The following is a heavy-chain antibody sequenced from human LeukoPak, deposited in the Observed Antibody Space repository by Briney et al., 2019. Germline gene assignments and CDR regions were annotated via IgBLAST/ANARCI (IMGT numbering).Heavy chain of an antibody. J-gene: IGHJ4*02. CDR2: IYYSGST. V-gene: IGHV4-59*01. D-gene: IGHD3-22*01. Sequence: SETLSLTCTISGGSITSYYWSWIRQPPGKGLEWIGYIYYSGSTNYNPSLKSRVTISVDTSKKQFSLELSSVSAADTAVYYCARAIRYYYDSSGSYYFDYWGQGTLVTVSS. CDR1: GGSITSYY. CDR3: ARAIRYYYDSSGSYYFDY.